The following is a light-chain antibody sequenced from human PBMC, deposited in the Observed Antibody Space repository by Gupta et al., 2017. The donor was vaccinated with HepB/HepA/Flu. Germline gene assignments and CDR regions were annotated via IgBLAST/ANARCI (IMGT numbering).Light chain of an antibody. CDR1: QSIKKY. V-gene: IGKV3-11*01. Sequence: EILLTQSPATLSLSPGERATLSCSASQSIKKYLAWYQQKPGQAPRLLIFDASHRAAGIPLRFSGNGSATAFTLTISSLAPEYFAIYYCQRRSNRPALTFGGGTKVQI. CDR2: DAS. CDR3: QRRSNRPALT. J-gene: IGKJ4*01.